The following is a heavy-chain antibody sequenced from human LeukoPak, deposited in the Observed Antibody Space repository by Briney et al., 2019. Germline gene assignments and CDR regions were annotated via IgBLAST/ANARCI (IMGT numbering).Heavy chain of an antibody. Sequence: SVKVSCKASGGTFSSYAISWVRQAPGQGLEWMGGIIPIFGTANYAQKFQGRVTITADESTSTAYMELSSLRSEDTAVYYCAGYYDSREYYLDYWGQGTLVTVSS. D-gene: IGHD3-22*01. CDR3: AGYYDSREYYLDY. J-gene: IGHJ4*02. V-gene: IGHV1-69*13. CDR1: GGTFSSYA. CDR2: IIPIFGTA.